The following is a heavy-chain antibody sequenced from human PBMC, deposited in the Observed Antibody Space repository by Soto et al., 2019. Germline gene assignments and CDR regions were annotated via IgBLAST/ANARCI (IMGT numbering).Heavy chain of an antibody. V-gene: IGHV5-10-1*01. D-gene: IGHD6-13*01. CDR3: ARLQAAAGDKELTFDY. CDR2: IDPSDSYT. CDR1: GYSFTSYW. J-gene: IGHJ4*02. Sequence: PGDSLKISCKGSGYSFTSYWISWVLQIPGKGLEWMGRIDPSDSYTNYSPSFQGHVTISADKSISTAYLQWSSLKASDTAMYYCARLQAAAGDKELTFDYWGQGTLVTVTS.